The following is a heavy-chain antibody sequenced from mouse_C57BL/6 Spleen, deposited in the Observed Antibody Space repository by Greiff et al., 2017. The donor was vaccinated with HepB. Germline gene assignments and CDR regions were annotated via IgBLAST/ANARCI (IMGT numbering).Heavy chain of an antibody. Sequence: EVHLVESGGGLVQPGGSLKLSCAASGFTFSDYYMYWVRQTPEKRLEWVVYINNSGGSTYYPDTVKGRFTISRDNAKNTLYLQMSRLKSEDTAMYYCARSYGFAYWGQGTLVTVSA. CDR3: ARSYGFAY. CDR1: GFTFSDYY. D-gene: IGHD1-1*01. J-gene: IGHJ3*01. CDR2: INNSGGST. V-gene: IGHV5-12*01.